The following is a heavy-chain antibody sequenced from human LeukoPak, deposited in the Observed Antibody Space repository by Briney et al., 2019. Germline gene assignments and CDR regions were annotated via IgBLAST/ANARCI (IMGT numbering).Heavy chain of an antibody. J-gene: IGHJ3*02. Sequence: PGGSLRLSCAASGFTFSSYSMNWVRQAPGKGLEWVSSISSSGNYIFYADSVKGRFTISRDNAKNSLSLQMNSLRAEDTAVFYCSRTGYFDIWGQGTMVTVSS. CDR3: SRTGYFDI. V-gene: IGHV3-21*01. CDR2: ISSSGNYI. D-gene: IGHD2-15*01. CDR1: GFTFSSYS.